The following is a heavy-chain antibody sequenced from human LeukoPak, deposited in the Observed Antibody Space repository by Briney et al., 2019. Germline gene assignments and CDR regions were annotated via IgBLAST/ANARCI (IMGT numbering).Heavy chain of an antibody. CDR1: GFTFSSYA. D-gene: IGHD1-26*01. V-gene: IGHV3-23*01. J-gene: IGHJ3*02. Sequence: GGSLRLSCAASGFTFSSYAMSWVRQAPGKGLEWVSAISGSGSSTYYADSVKGRFTISRDNSKNTLYLQMNSLRAEDTAVYYCAKDHEFWALLPHAFDIWGQGTMVTVSS. CDR2: ISGSGSST. CDR3: AKDHEFWALLPHAFDI.